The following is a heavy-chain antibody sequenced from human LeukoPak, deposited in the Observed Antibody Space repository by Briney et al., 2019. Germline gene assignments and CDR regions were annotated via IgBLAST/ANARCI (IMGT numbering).Heavy chain of an antibody. J-gene: IGHJ6*02. Sequence: GGSLRLSCAASGFTFSSYWMSWVRQAPGKGLEWVSLIYSDGRIYYADSVKGRFTISRDNSKNTLYLQMNSLRAEDTAVYYCARDRIGEFRLRYYYYGMDVWGQGTTVTVSS. CDR2: IYSDGRI. D-gene: IGHD3-10*01. CDR3: ARDRIGEFRLRYYYYGMDV. V-gene: IGHV3-53*01. CDR1: GFTFSSYW.